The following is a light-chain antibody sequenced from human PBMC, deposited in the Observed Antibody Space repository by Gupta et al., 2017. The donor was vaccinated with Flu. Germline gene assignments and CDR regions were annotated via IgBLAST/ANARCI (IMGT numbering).Light chain of an antibody. CDR1: QSVLYSPNNKNY. CDR2: WAS. CDR3: QQYENIPSWT. V-gene: IGKV4-1*01. J-gene: IGKJ1*01. Sequence: DFVMTQSPDSLAVSLGERATINCKSSQSVLYSPNNKNYLAWYKQKPGQPPKLLIYWASTREAGVPDRFSGSGYGTDLTLTISSRQAEDVAVYYCQQYENIPSWTFGQGTKVEVK.